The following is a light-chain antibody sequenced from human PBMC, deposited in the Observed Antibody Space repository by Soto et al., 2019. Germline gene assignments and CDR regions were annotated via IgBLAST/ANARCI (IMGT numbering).Light chain of an antibody. CDR2: MVS. J-gene: IGLJ1*01. CDR3: TSSTTGSLYV. Sequence: QSALTQPASVSGSPGQSITISCTGTSSDVGNYNYVSWYQQYPGRVPKLLIYMVSNRPSGVSNRFSGSKSGNTASLTISGLQAVDEADYFCTSSTTGSLYVFGTGTKVTVL. CDR1: SSDVGNYNY. V-gene: IGLV2-14*01.